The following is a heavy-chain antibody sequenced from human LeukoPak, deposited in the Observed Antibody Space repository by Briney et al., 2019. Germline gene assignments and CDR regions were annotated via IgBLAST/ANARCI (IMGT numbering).Heavy chain of an antibody. CDR2: ITPFNGNT. Sequence: ASVKVSCKASGYTFTYRYLHWVRQAPGQALEWMGWITPFNGNTNYAQKFQDRVTITRDRSMSTAYMELSSLRSEDTAMNYCARSEGGYSYGSNAFDIWGQGTMVTVSS. CDR3: ARSEGGYSYGSNAFDI. V-gene: IGHV1-45*02. J-gene: IGHJ3*02. D-gene: IGHD5-18*01. CDR1: GYTFTYRY.